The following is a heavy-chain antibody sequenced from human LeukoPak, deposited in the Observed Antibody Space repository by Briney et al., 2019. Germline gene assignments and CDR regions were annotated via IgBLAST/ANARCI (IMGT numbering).Heavy chain of an antibody. J-gene: IGHJ4*02. V-gene: IGHV3-48*02. CDR2: ITSRSTT. D-gene: IGHD3-10*01. Sequence: GGSLRLSCAASGFAFSTYGMNWVRQAPGKGLERISYITSRSTTYYADSVRGRFTISRDNAKNSLYLEMNGLRDDDTAVYYCARRISGSYLDYWGKGTLVTVSS. CDR1: GFAFSTYG. CDR3: ARRISGSYLDY.